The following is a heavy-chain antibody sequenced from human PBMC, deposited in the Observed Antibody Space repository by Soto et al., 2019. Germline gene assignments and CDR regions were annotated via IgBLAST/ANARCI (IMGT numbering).Heavy chain of an antibody. Sequence: GGSLRLSCAASGFTFSIYGMNWVRQAPGKGLEWVSSISGSGTYIYSADSVKGRFTISRDNAKNSLYFQMNSLRVEDTAVYYCARDGPAHDYGDYANFDYWGQGTLVTVSS. J-gene: IGHJ4*02. CDR2: ISGSGTYI. CDR3: ARDGPAHDYGDYANFDY. D-gene: IGHD4-17*01. CDR1: GFTFSIYG. V-gene: IGHV3-21*01.